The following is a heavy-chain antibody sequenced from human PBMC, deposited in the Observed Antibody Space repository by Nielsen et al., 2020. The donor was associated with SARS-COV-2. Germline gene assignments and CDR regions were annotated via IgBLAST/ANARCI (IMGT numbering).Heavy chain of an antibody. CDR1: FGSFSDYS. J-gene: IGHJ5*02. V-gene: IGHV4-34*01. CDR2: ITYSGST. Sequence: SETLSLTCGVSFGSFSDYSWGWIRQPPGKGLEWIGVITYSGSTNYNQSLMSRVTISIVPSKSQFSLRLSSLTAADTATYYCARANPGLIQLDQWGQGTPVIVSS. D-gene: IGHD1-14*01. CDR3: ARANPGLIQLDQ.